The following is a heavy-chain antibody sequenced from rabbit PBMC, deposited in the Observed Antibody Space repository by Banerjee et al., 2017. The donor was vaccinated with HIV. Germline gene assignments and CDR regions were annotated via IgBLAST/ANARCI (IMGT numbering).Heavy chain of an antibody. CDR3: ARGIGGSSSGYWDAFDP. V-gene: IGHV1S40*01. CDR2: IDTGRGST. CDR1: GFSFSSNYD. Sequence: QSLEESGGDLVKPGASLTLTCTASGFSFSSNYDMCWVRQAPGKGLEWIGCIDTGRGSTYYASWAKGRFTISKTSSTTVTLRLTSLTGADTATYFCARGIGGSSSGYWDAFDPRGQGTLVTVS. J-gene: IGHJ2*01. D-gene: IGHD1-1*01.